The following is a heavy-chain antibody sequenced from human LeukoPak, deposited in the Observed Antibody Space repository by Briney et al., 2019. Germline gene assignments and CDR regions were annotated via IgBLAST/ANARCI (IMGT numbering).Heavy chain of an antibody. V-gene: IGHV3-48*04. Sequence: GGSLRLSCAASGFTFSSYSMNWVRQAPGKGLEWVSYISSSSSTIYYADSVKGRFTISRDNAKNSLYLQMNSLRSEDTAVYYCARTVGVVAASIDYWGQGTLVTVSS. CDR1: GFTFSSYS. D-gene: IGHD2-15*01. CDR2: ISSSSSTI. J-gene: IGHJ4*02. CDR3: ARTVGVVAASIDY.